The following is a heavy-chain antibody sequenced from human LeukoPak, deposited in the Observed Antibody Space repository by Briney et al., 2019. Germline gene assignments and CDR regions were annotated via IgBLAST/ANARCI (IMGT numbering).Heavy chain of an antibody. CDR1: GGTFSSYA. J-gene: IGHJ1*01. CDR3: AREGSPRIAAAFAEYFQH. D-gene: IGHD6-13*01. Sequence: SVKVSCKASGGTFSSYAISWVRQAPGQGLEWMGRIIPIFGTANYAQKFQGRVTITTDESTSTAYMELSSLRSEDTAVYYRAREGSPRIAAAFAEYFQHWGQGTLVTVSS. V-gene: IGHV1-69*05. CDR2: IIPIFGTA.